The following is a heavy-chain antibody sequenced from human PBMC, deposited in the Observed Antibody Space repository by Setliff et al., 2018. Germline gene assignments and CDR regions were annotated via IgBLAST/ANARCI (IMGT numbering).Heavy chain of an antibody. CDR1: GGSISSYY. CDR3: ARDGGAAMDEFYYYYMDV. Sequence: SETLSLTCTVSGGSISSYYWSWIRQPAGKGLEWIGRIYTSGSTNCNPSLKSRVTMSVDTSKNQFSLKLSSVTAADTAVYYCARDGGAAMDEFYYYYMDVWGKGTTVTVSS. CDR2: IYTSGST. V-gene: IGHV4-4*07. D-gene: IGHD5-18*01. J-gene: IGHJ6*03.